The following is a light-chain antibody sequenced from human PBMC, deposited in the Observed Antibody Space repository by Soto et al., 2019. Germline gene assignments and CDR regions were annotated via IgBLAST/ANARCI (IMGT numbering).Light chain of an antibody. Sequence: ELVLTQSPGALSLSPGERATLSCRASQSVSSSYLAWYQQKPGQAPRLLIFGTSSRATSIPDRFSGSGSGTDFTLTISRLEPEDFAVYYCQQYDSSLGTFGQGTKLEIK. CDR3: QQYDSSLGT. V-gene: IGKV3-20*01. CDR1: QSVSSSY. J-gene: IGKJ2*01. CDR2: GTS.